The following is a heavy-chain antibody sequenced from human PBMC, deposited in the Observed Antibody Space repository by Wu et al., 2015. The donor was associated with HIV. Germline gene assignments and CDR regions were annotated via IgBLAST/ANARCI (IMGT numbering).Heavy chain of an antibody. J-gene: IGHJ6*02. Sequence: QVQLVQSGAEVKKPGASVKVSCKASGYTFTGYYMHWVRQAPGQGLEWMGWINPNSGGTNYAQKFQGRVAMTRDTSISTAYMELSSLRSEDTAVYYCARVSLCRGGDCLPPRYGMDVWGQGTTVTVSS. V-gene: IGHV1-2*02. CDR1: GYTFTGYY. CDR3: ARVSLCRGGDCLPPRYGMDV. CDR2: INPNSGGT. D-gene: IGHD2-21*02.